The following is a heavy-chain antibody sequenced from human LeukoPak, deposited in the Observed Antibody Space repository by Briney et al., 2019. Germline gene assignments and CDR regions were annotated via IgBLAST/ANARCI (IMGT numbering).Heavy chain of an antibody. CDR3: ARTASGYYLFDY. Sequence: SETLSLTCTVSGGSIRSGSYYWDWIRQPAGKGLEWIGRMYTSGTTNSNPSLNSRVTISVDTSKNQFSLKLSSVTAADTAVYYCARTASGYYLFDYWGQGTLVTVSS. V-gene: IGHV4-61*02. CDR1: GGSIRSGSYY. J-gene: IGHJ4*02. CDR2: MYTSGTT. D-gene: IGHD3-22*01.